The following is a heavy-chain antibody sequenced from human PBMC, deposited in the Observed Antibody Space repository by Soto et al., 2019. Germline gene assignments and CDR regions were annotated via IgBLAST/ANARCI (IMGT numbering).Heavy chain of an antibody. CDR3: ARAVVVVPGGHHYFYQGMDV. Sequence: QVQLVQSGAEVKKPGASVKVSCKASGYTFTSYYMHWVRQAPGQGPEWIGVINPSSGSTTYAQKFQGRVTMTADTSTSTVYMELSRLRSEDTAVYYCARAVVVVPGGHHYFYQGMDVWGHGTTVTISS. CDR2: INPSSGST. D-gene: IGHD2-2*01. J-gene: IGHJ6*02. V-gene: IGHV1-46*01. CDR1: GYTFTSYY.